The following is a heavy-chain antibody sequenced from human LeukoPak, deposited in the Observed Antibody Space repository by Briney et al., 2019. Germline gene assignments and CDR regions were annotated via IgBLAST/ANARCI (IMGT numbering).Heavy chain of an antibody. CDR3: ARDGSNWGSGWFDP. J-gene: IGHJ5*02. Sequence: ASVKVSCKASGYTFTGYYMHWVRQAPGQGLEWMGWINPNSGGTNYAQKFQGRVTMTRDTSISTAYMELSRLRSDDTAVYYCARDGSNWGSGWFDPWGQGTLVTVSS. CDR2: INPNSGGT. D-gene: IGHD7-27*01. V-gene: IGHV1-2*02. CDR1: GYTFTGYY.